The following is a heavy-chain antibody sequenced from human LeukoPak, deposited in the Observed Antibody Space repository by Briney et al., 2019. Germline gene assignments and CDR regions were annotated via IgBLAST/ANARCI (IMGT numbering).Heavy chain of an antibody. D-gene: IGHD3-3*01. CDR1: GFTFSSYW. Sequence: GGSLRLXCAASGFTFSSYWMSWVRQAPGKGLEWVANIKQDGSEKYYVDSVKGRFTISRDNAKNSLYLQMNSLRAEDTAVYYCARDPQYYDFSSGYYASIGIDYWGQGTLVTVSS. V-gene: IGHV3-7*01. J-gene: IGHJ4*02. CDR2: IKQDGSEK. CDR3: ARDPQYYDFSSGYYASIGIDY.